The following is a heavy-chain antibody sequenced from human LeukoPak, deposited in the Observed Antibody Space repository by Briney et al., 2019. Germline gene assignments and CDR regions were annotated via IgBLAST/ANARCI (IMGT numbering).Heavy chain of an antibody. V-gene: IGHV1-2*04. CDR1: GYTFPGYY. CDR3: ARVAGAYYDILTGPDGRDY. J-gene: IGHJ4*02. CDR2: INPNSGGT. Sequence: VASVKLSCKASGYTFPGYYMHWVRQAPGPGLEWMGWINPNSGGTNYAQKFQGWVTMTTDTSTSTAYMVLRSLRSDDTAVYYCARVAGAYYDILTGPDGRDYWGQGTLVTVSS. D-gene: IGHD3-9*01.